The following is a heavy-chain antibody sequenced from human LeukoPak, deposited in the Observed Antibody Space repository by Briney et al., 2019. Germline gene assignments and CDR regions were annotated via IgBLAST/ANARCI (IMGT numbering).Heavy chain of an antibody. CDR3: ARGKGWIDP. Sequence: GGSLRLSCAASGFTYTKNWMSWFRQAPGKGLEWVGNVNEDGSEKYYVDSVKGRFTISRDNAKSSVYLQMNNLRVEEMAVYYCARGKGWIDPWGQGTLVTVSS. V-gene: IGHV3-7*01. CDR2: VNEDGSEK. J-gene: IGHJ5*02. CDR1: GFTYTKNW.